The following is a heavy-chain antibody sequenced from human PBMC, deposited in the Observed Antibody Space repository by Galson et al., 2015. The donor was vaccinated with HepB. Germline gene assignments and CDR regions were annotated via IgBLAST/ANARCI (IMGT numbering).Heavy chain of an antibody. CDR3: AREADDYGDYVKAYDV. D-gene: IGHD4-17*01. Sequence: SETLSLTCTVSGDPINYHYWTWIRQPPGKALEWIGYIFYLGNTNYNPSLKGRLTISVDTSKAQVYLELTSVTAADTAVYYCAREADDYGDYVKAYDVWGQGTMVTVS. J-gene: IGHJ3*01. V-gene: IGHV4-59*11. CDR1: GDPINYHY. CDR2: IFYLGNT.